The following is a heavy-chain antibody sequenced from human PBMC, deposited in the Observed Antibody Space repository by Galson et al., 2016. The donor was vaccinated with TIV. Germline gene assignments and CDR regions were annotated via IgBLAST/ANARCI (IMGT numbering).Heavy chain of an antibody. J-gene: IGHJ6*03. CDR2: IIAIFGTT. Sequence: SVKVSCKASGGIFNSYGISWVRQAPGQGLEWMGGIIAIFGTTNYAQKFQGRVTITTDEPTSTVYMELSSLRSDDTAVYYCARGRTYFNSYMDVRGKGTTVTVSS. CDR3: ARGRTYFNSYMDV. V-gene: IGHV1-69*05. D-gene: IGHD3-9*01. CDR1: GGIFNSYG.